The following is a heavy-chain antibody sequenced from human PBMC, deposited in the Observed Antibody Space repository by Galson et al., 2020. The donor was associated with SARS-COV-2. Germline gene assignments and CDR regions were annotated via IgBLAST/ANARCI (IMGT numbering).Heavy chain of an antibody. J-gene: IGHJ4*02. CDR2: SSYDGDNN. CDR3: ARDKASGWPGFHFEY. D-gene: IGHD6-19*01. CDR1: GFIFSRFI. V-gene: IGHV3-30*03. Sequence: GGSLRLSCAASGFIFSRFIIHWVRQAPGKGLEWVAKSSYDGDNNAYADSVKGRFTISRDNSKDTVDLQMNSLRPDDTAVYYCARDKASGWPGFHFEYWGQGTLVTVSS.